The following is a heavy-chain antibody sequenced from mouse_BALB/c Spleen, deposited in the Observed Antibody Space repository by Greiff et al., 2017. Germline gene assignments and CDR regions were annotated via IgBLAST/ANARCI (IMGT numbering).Heavy chain of an antibody. CDR1: GFTFSSYA. CDR2: ISSGGSYT. D-gene: IGHD5-5*01. CDR3: ARHLLPFDY. V-gene: IGHV5-9-3*01. Sequence: EVMLVESGGGLVKPGGSLKLSCAASGFTFSSYAMSWVRQTPEKRLEWVATISSGGSYTYYPDSVKGRFTISRDNAKNTLYLQMSSLRSEDTAMYYCARHLLPFDYWGQGTTLTVSS. J-gene: IGHJ2*01.